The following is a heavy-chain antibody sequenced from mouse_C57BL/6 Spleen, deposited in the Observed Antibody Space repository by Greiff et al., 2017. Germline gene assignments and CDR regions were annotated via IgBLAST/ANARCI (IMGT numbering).Heavy chain of an antibody. J-gene: IGHJ1*03. CDR1: GYTFTSSG. Sequence: QVQLQQSGAELARPGASVKLSCKASGYTFTSSGISWVKQRTGQGLEWIGEIYPRSGNTYYNEKFKGKATLTADKSSSTAYMELRSLTSEDSAVYFGASPYGSSSYWYFDVWGTGTTVTVSS. D-gene: IGHD1-1*01. CDR2: IYPRSGNT. CDR3: ASPYGSSSYWYFDV. V-gene: IGHV1-81*01.